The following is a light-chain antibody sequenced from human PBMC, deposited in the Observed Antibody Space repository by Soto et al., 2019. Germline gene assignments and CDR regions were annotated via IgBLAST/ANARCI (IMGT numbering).Light chain of an antibody. CDR1: QSISTW. CDR2: SAS. J-gene: IGKJ4*01. Sequence: DIQMTQSPSTLSASVGDRVIITCRASQSISTWLAWYQQKPGEGPKLLIYSASTLQSGVPSRFSGSGSGTEFTLTSSGLQPDDFATYYFHQYDGNFGGGTRVEIK. V-gene: IGKV1-5*01. CDR3: HQYDGN.